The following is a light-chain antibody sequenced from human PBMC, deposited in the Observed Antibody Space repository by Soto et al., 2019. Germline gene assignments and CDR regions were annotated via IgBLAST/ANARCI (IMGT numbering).Light chain of an antibody. CDR2: KVS. CDR1: QSLVYSDGIAY. V-gene: IGKV2-30*01. CDR3: MQATHWPIT. J-gene: IGKJ5*01. Sequence: DVVMTQSPLSLPVTLGQPSAISCSSNQSLVYSDGIAYFSWFQQRPGRSPRRLIYKVSNRDSGVPARFSGGGSGTDFALKISRVEADDVGVYYCMQATHWPITFGQGTRLEIK.